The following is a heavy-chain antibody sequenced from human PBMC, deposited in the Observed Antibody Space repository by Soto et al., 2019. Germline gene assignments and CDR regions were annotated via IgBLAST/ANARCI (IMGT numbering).Heavy chain of an antibody. D-gene: IGHD5-12*01. V-gene: IGHV1-18*01. CDR3: ARDFGGYEWRSTGGFS. CDR1: GYTFTSYG. Sequence: QIQLVQSGAEVKKPGASVKVACKASGYTFTSYGISWVRQAPGQGLEWMGWISAYNGNTNYAQKLQGRVTMTTDTSTSTAYMELRSLRSDDTAVYYCARDFGGYEWRSTGGFSWGQGTLVTVSS. J-gene: IGHJ5*02. CDR2: ISAYNGNT.